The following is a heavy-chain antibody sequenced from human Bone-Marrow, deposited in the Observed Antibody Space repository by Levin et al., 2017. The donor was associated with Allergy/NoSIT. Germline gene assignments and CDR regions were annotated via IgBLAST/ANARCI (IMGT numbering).Heavy chain of an antibody. V-gene: IGHV2-5*02. CDR3: VRRGSGTYRSPFDY. CDR1: GFSLTTSEVA. D-gene: IGHD3-10*01. CDR2: IYRDDDK. J-gene: IGHJ4*02. Sequence: SGPTLVKPPQTLTLTCTFSGFSLTTSEVAVGWVRQPPGKALEWLALIYRDDDKRFWPALMSRLTIARDSSKKQVVLTVTDVDPADTATYYCVRRGSGTYRSPFDYWGQGILVTVSS.